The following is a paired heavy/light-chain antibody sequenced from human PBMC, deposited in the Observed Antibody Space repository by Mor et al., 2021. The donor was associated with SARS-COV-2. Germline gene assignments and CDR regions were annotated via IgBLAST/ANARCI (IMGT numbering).Heavy chain of an antibody. J-gene: IGHJ4*02. CDR1: GGYISTSSYY. CDR3: ASEGPRGGRSSGWYPLEY. Sequence: QLQLQESGPGLVKPSETLSLTCAVSGGYISTSSYYWGWIRQPPGKGLEWIGSLFYTGSTYYNPALRSRVTISEDTSKNQFSLRLSSVTAADTAVYFCASEGPRGGRSSGWYPLEYWGQGTLVTVSS. V-gene: IGHV4-39*01. D-gene: IGHD6-19*01. CDR2: LFYTGST.
Light chain of an antibody. J-gene: IGKJ2*01. CDR1: LSISSY. CDR3: QQSYDNPRT. CDR2: AAS. V-gene: IGKV1-39*01. Sequence: DIQMTQSPSSLSASVGDRVTITCRSGLSISSYLNWYQQKPGKAPKLLIYAASNLQNGVPSRFSGSGSGTDFTLTISSLQAEDSATYFCQQSYDNPRTFGQGTKLEIK.